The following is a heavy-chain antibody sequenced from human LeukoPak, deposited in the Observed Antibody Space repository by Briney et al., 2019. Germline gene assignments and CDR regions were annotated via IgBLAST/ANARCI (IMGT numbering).Heavy chain of an antibody. CDR2: TRNKAKSYTT. Sequence: PGGSLRLSCAASGFTFSDHYMDWVRQAPGTGLEWVGRTRNKAKSYTTEYAASVRGRFTISRDDSKNSLYLQMNSLKAEDTAVYYCARAGVGHQFDDYWGQGTLVTVSS. D-gene: IGHD3-9*01. V-gene: IGHV3-72*01. CDR1: GFTFSDHY. J-gene: IGHJ4*02. CDR3: ARAGVGHQFDDY.